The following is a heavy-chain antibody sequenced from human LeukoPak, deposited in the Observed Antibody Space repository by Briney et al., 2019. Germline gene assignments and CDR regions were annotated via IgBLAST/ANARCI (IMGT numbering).Heavy chain of an antibody. D-gene: IGHD6-13*01. CDR2: IGSSGSLI. J-gene: IGHJ4*02. CDR1: GFTFSSYE. V-gene: IGHV3-48*03. CDR3: ARLIGYAIAAAATDY. Sequence: QPGGSLRLSCAASGFTFSSYEMNWVRQAPGKGLEWVSYIGSSGSLIYYAASVKGRFTISRDNAKNSLYLQMNSLRAEDTAVYYCARLIGYAIAAAATDYWGQGALVTVSS.